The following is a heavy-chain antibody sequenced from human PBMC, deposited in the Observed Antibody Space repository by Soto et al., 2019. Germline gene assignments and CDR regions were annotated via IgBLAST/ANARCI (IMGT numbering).Heavy chain of an antibody. V-gene: IGHV4-31*03. CDR1: GGSISSGGYY. D-gene: IGHD3-3*01. CDR3: ARGAISSWFDP. J-gene: IGHJ5*02. CDR2: IYYSGST. Sequence: QVQLQESGPGLVKPSQTLSLTCTVSGGSISSGGYYWSWIRQHPGKGLEWIGYIYYSGSTYYNPSLKSGVTISLDTSKNHFSLSMCAVTAAQTAVCFCARGAISSWFDPWGQGTLVTVSS.